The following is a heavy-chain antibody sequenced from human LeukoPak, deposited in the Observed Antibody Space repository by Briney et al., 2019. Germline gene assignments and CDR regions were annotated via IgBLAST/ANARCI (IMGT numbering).Heavy chain of an antibody. CDR1: GFTFGDYA. D-gene: IGHD4-23*01. Sequence: GGSLRLSCTASGFTFGDYAMSWFRQAPAKGLEWVSITVAGYSETHYADSVRGRFTISRDDSSNTLSLEMNSLRADDTGTYYCVKDFCRGGNCPFPFFDSWGQGTVVTVSS. V-gene: IGHV3-23*01. CDR3: VKDFCRGGNCPFPFFDS. CDR2: TVAGYSET. J-gene: IGHJ4*02.